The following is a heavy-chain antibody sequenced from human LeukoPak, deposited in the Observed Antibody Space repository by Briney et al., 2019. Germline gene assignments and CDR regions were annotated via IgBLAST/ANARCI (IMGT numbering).Heavy chain of an antibody. V-gene: IGHV3-64D*06. CDR3: VKGPIAAAGLN. D-gene: IGHD6-13*01. Sequence: GGALRLSCSASGFTFSSYAMHWVRQAPGKGLEYVSAISSNGGSTYYADSVKGRFTISRDNSKNTLYLQMSSLRAEDTAVYYCVKGPIAAAGLNWGQGTLVTVSS. J-gene: IGHJ4*02. CDR1: GFTFSSYA. CDR2: ISSNGGST.